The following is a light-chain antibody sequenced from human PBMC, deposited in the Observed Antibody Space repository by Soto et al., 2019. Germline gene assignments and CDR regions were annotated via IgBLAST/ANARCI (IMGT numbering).Light chain of an antibody. CDR3: LQHNSYPYI. J-gene: IGKJ4*01. CDR1: QGIRND. CDR2: AAS. Sequence: DIQMTQSPSSLSASVGDRVTITCRASQGIRNDLDWYQQKPGKAPKRLIYAASSLESGVPSRFSDSGSGTEFTLTISSLQPEDFATYYCLQHNSYPYIFGGGTKVEIK. V-gene: IGKV1-17*01.